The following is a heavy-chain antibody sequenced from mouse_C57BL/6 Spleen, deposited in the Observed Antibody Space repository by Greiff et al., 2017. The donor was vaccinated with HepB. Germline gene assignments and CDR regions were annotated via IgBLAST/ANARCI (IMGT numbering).Heavy chain of an antibody. CDR2: IDPSDSET. D-gene: IGHD2-4*01. Sequence: VQLQQSGPELVKPGASVKISCKASGYTFTSYWMHWVKQRPIQGLEWIGNIDPSDSETHYNQKFKDKATLTVDKSSSTAYMQLSSLTSEDSAVYYCARGGYDSFDYWGQGTTLTVSS. CDR1: GYTFTSYW. J-gene: IGHJ2*01. CDR3: ARGGYDSFDY. V-gene: IGHV1-52*01.